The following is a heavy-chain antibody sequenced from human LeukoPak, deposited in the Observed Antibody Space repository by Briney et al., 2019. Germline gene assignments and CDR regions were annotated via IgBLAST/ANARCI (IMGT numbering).Heavy chain of an antibody. Sequence: SETLSLTCTVSGYSISSGYYWGWIRQPPGKGLEWIGSIYHSGSTYYNPSLKSRVTISVDTSKNQFSLKLSSVTAADTAVYYCARGRTYYYGSGIHYYYYMDVWGKGTTVTISS. CDR2: IYHSGST. J-gene: IGHJ6*03. CDR3: ARGRTYYYGSGIHYYYYMDV. V-gene: IGHV4-38-2*02. D-gene: IGHD3-10*01. CDR1: GYSISSGYY.